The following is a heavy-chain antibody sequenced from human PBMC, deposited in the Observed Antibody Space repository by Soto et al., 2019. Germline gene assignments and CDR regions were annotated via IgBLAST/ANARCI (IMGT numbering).Heavy chain of an antibody. CDR1: GFTFSSYW. J-gene: IGHJ3*02. Sequence: EVQLVESGGGLVQPGGSLRLSCAASGFTFSSYWMSWVRQAPGKGLEWVANIKEDGSEKYYVDAVKGRFTNSRDNAKNSMYLQMSSLRAEDTAVYYCARDQLDAFDIWGQGTMVTVSS. CDR2: IKEDGSEK. V-gene: IGHV3-7*01. CDR3: ARDQLDAFDI. D-gene: IGHD1-1*01.